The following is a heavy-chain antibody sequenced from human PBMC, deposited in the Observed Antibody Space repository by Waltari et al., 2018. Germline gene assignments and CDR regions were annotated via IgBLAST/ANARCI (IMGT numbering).Heavy chain of an antibody. Sequence: EVQLVESGGGLVQPGGSLRLSCAASGFIFSKYWMHWVRQAPGKGLVSVSQINTDGSIASYADSVKGRFTISRDNAKNTLYLQMNSLGAEDTALYYCVLYSSIVLGDYWGQGNLVTVSS. D-gene: IGHD6-13*01. V-gene: IGHV3-74*01. CDR1: GFIFSKYW. CDR2: INTDGSIA. J-gene: IGHJ4*02. CDR3: VLYSSIVLGDY.